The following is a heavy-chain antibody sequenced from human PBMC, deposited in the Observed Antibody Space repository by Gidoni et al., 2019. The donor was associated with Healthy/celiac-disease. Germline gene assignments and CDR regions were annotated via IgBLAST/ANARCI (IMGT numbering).Heavy chain of an antibody. D-gene: IGHD3-10*01. CDR2: IYYSGST. Sequence: QLQLQESGPGLVKPSETLSLTCTVSGGSIRSSSYYWGWIRQPPGKGLEWIGSIYYSGSTYYNPSLKSRVTISVDTSKNQFSLKLSSVTAADTAVYYCARRVGGFDLLPEYYFDYWGQGTLVTVSS. CDR1: GGSIRSSSYY. CDR3: ARRVGGFDLLPEYYFDY. V-gene: IGHV4-39*01. J-gene: IGHJ4*02.